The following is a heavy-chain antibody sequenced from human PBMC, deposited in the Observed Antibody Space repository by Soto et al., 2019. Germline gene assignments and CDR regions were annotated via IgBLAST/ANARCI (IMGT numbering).Heavy chain of an antibody. V-gene: IGHV4-4*07. J-gene: IGHJ4*02. CDR2: IYSSGTT. D-gene: IGHD2-15*01. CDR1: GGSISSYY. Sequence: QVQLQESGPGLVKPSETLSLTCTVSGGSISSYYWSWIRQPAGKGLEWIGRIYSSGTTNYNPSLKSRVTMSVDTAKNQCSLKPSSVTAADTAVYYCARDSYCSGGTCYHYYWGQGTLVTVSS. CDR3: ARDSYCSGGTCYHYY.